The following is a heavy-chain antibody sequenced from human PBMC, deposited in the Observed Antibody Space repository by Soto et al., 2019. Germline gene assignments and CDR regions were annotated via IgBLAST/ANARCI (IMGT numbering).Heavy chain of an antibody. CDR3: ARADCSGGSCYNFDY. J-gene: IGHJ4*02. CDR1: GGSISSGGYY. Sequence: QVQLQESGPGLVKPSQTLSLTCTVSGGSISSGGYYWSWIRQHPGQGLEWIGYIYYSASTYYNPSLKSRVTISVDTSKNQFSLKLSSVTAADTAVYYCARADCSGGSCYNFDYWGQGTLVTVSS. D-gene: IGHD2-15*01. V-gene: IGHV4-31*03. CDR2: IYYSAST.